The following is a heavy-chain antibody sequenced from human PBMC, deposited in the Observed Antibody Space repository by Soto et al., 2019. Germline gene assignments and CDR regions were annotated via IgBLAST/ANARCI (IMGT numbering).Heavy chain of an antibody. CDR2: INHSGST. V-gene: IGHV4-34*01. D-gene: IGHD4-17*01. Sequence: QVQLQQWGAGLLKPSETLSLTCAVYGGSFSGYYWSWIRQPPGKGLEWIGEINHSGSTNYNPSLKSRVTISVDTSKNQFSLKLSSVTAADTAVYYCARGTGDYGDYVSYFDYWGQGTLVTVSS. J-gene: IGHJ4*02. CDR1: GGSFSGYY. CDR3: ARGTGDYGDYVSYFDY.